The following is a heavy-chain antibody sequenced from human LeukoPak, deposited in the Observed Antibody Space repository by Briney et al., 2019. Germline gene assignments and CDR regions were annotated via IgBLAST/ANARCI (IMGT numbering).Heavy chain of an antibody. CDR1: GGSISSYY. Sequence: PSETLSLTCTVSGGSISSYYWSWIRQPPGKGLEWIGHIYYSGSTNYNPSLKSRVTISVDTSKNQFSLKLTSVTAADTAVYYCAGGILTDPIYAFEIWGQGTMVTVSS. D-gene: IGHD3-9*01. CDR2: IYYSGST. V-gene: IGHV4-59*01. CDR3: AGGILTDPIYAFEI. J-gene: IGHJ3*02.